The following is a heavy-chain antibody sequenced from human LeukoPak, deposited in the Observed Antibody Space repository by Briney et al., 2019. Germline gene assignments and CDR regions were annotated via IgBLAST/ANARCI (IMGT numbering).Heavy chain of an antibody. Sequence: KTGGSLRLSCAASGFTFSSYSMNWVRQAPGKGLEWVSSLSSSSSYIYYADSVKGRFTISRDNAKNSLYLQMNSLRAEDTAVYYCARVSSGRLSYFDYWGQGTLVTVSS. CDR2: LSSSSSYI. V-gene: IGHV3-21*01. J-gene: IGHJ4*02. CDR1: GFTFSSYS. D-gene: IGHD3-16*01. CDR3: ARVSSGRLSYFDY.